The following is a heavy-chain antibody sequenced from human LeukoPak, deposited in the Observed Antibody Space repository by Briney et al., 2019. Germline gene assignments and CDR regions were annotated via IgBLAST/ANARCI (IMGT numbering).Heavy chain of an antibody. CDR3: ARGRVSSSSWQSVYYYYLYMDV. CDR1: GYSISSGYY. CDR2: IDHTWST. Sequence: SETLSLTCTVSGYSISSGYYWGWIRQPPGKGLEWIGYIDHTWSTNYNPSLNSRVNISRDTSTNHFSLKLSSVTAADTAVYFCARGRVSSSSWQSVYYYYLYMDVWGKGSTVTVSS. D-gene: IGHD6-13*01. J-gene: IGHJ6*03. V-gene: IGHV4-38-2*02.